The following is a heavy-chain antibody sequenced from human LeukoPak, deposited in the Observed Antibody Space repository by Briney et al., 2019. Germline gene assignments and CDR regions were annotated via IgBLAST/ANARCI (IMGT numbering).Heavy chain of an antibody. J-gene: IGHJ6*02. V-gene: IGHV1-46*01. CDR3: ARDGFVTTVVYGMDV. CDR2: INPSGGST. D-gene: IGHD4-17*01. CDR1: GYTFTSYY. Sequence: ASVKVSCKASGYTFTSYYMHWVRQAPGQGLEWMGIINPSGGSTSYAQKFQGRVTMTRDTSTSTVYMELSGLRSEDTAVYYCARDGFVTTVVYGMDVWGQGTTVTVSS.